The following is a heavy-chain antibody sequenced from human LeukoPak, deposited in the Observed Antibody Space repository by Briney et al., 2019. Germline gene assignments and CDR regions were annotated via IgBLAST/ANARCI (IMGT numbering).Heavy chain of an antibody. CDR1: GYSISSGYY. CDR2: IYHSGST. D-gene: IGHD2-15*01. Sequence: SETLSLTCTVSGYSISSGYYWGWIRQPPGKGLEWLGCIYHSGSTYYTPSLKSRVTISIDTSKNHFSLKLTSVTAADTAVYYCAREQWCSGGTCYFVDYWGQGTLVTVSS. CDR3: AREQWCSGGTCYFVDY. J-gene: IGHJ4*02. V-gene: IGHV4-38-2*02.